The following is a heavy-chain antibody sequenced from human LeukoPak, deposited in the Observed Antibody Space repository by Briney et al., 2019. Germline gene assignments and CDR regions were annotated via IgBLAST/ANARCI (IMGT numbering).Heavy chain of an antibody. CDR3: ARGCSGGSCYYFDY. J-gene: IGHJ4*02. V-gene: IGHV4-59*12. CDR2: IYYSGST. D-gene: IGHD2-15*01. CDR1: GGSISSYY. Sequence: SETLSLTCTVSGGSISSYYWSWIRQPPGKGLEWIGYIYYSGSTNYNPSLKSRVTISVDTSKNQFSLKLSSVTAADTAVYYCARGCSGGSCYYFDYWGQGTLVTVSS.